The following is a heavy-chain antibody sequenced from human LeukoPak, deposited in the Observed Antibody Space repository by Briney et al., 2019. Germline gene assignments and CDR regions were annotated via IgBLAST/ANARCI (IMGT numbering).Heavy chain of an antibody. CDR2: ISAFNGNT. CDR3: ARDLDIVVVRGPLPHYGVDV. Sequence: ASVKVSCKASGYSFTSYGISWGRQAPGQGLEWMGWISAFNGNTNYAQKFQGRVTMSTDTSTSTAYMELRSLRTDDTAVYYCARDLDIVVVRGPLPHYGVDVWGQGTTVTVSS. D-gene: IGHD2-2*01. CDR1: GYSFTSYG. J-gene: IGHJ6*02. V-gene: IGHV1-18*01.